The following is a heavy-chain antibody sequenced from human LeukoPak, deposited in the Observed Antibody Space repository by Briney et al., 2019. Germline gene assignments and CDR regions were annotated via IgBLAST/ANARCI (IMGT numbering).Heavy chain of an antibody. V-gene: IGHV4-31*03. CDR1: GGSISSGGYY. CDR3: ARSRGTIPFDY. CDR2: IYYGGST. Sequence: SETLSLTCTVSGGSISSGGYYWSWIRQHPGKGLEWIGYIYYGGSTYYNPSLKSRVTISVDTSKNQFFLKLSSVTAADTAVYYCARSRGTIPFDYWGQGTLVTVSS. D-gene: IGHD3-3*01. J-gene: IGHJ4*02.